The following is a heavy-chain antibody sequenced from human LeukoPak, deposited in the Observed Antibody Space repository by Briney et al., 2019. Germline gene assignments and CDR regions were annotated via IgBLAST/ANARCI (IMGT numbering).Heavy chain of an antibody. Sequence: SVKVSCKASGGTFSSYAISWVRPAAGQGLEWMGGIFPIFGTANYAQKFQGRVTITADESTSTAYMELSSLRSEDTAVYYCARDRYSGSYALYYYYGMDVWGQGTTVTVSS. J-gene: IGHJ6*02. CDR2: IFPIFGTA. V-gene: IGHV1-69*13. CDR1: GGTFSSYA. CDR3: ARDRYSGSYALYYYYGMDV. D-gene: IGHD1-26*01.